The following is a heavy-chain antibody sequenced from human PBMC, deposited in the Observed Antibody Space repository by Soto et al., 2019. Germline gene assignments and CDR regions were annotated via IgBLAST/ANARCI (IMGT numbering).Heavy chain of an antibody. CDR1: GGTFSSYA. V-gene: IGHV1-69*13. J-gene: IGHJ4*02. CDR3: ARAPGQWELPLPFDY. CDR2: IIPIFGTA. D-gene: IGHD1-26*01. Sequence: SVKVSCKASGGTFSSYAISWLRQAPGQGLEWMGGIIPIFGTANYAQKFQGRVTITADESTSTAYMELSSLRSEDTAVYYCARAPGQWELPLPFDYWGQGTLVTVSS.